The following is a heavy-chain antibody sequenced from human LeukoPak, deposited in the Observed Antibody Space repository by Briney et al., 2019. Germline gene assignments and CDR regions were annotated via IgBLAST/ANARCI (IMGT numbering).Heavy chain of an antibody. V-gene: IGHV3-23*01. D-gene: IGHD1-26*01. CDR3: ATLIVGATSRVRYFQH. Sequence: PGGSLRLSCAASGFTFSSSAMSWVRQAPGKGLEWVSAIGNNGGYTYYADSVQGRFTISRDNSKNTLYLQMNSLRAEDTAVYYCATLIVGATSRVRYFQHWGQGTLVTVSS. CDR2: IGNNGGYT. CDR1: GFTFSSSA. J-gene: IGHJ1*01.